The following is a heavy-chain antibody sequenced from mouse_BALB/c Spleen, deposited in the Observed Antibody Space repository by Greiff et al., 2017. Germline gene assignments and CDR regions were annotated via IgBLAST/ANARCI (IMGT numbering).Heavy chain of an antibody. J-gene: IGHJ4*01. CDR3: ARYGNYYYAMDY. D-gene: IGHD2-1*01. V-gene: IGHV3-2*02. Sequence: EVKLMGSGPGLVKPSQSLSLTCTVTGYSITSDYAWNWIRQFPGNKLEWMGYISYSGSTSYNPSLKSRISITRDTSKNQFFLQLNSVTTEDTATYYCARYGNYYYAMDYWGQGTSVTVSS. CDR2: ISYSGST. CDR1: GYSITSDYA.